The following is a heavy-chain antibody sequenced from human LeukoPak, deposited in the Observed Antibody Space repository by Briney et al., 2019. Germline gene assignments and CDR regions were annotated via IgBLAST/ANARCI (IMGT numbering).Heavy chain of an antibody. J-gene: IGHJ4*02. V-gene: IGHV4-30-2*01. CDR1: GGSISSGGYY. CDR2: IYHSGST. Sequence: SETLSLTCTVSGGSISSGGYYWSWIRQPPGKGLEWIGYIYHSGSTYYNPSLKSRVTISVDRSKNQFSLKLSSVTAADTAAYYCARDLGSGHGPFDYWGQGTLVTVSS. D-gene: IGHD3-3*01. CDR3: ARDLGSGHGPFDY.